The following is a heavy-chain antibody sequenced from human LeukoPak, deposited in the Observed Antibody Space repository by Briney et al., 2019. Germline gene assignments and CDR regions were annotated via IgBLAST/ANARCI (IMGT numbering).Heavy chain of an antibody. J-gene: IGHJ3*02. D-gene: IGHD6-19*01. CDR3: ARDRLRYSSGWPDAFDI. V-gene: IGHV3-21*01. CDR1: GFTFSSYS. Sequence: GGSLRLSCVASGFTFSSYSMNWVRQAPGKGLEWVSSISSSSSYIYYADSVKGRFTISRDNAKNSLYLHMNSLRAEDTAVYYCARDRLRYSSGWPDAFDIWGQGTMVTVSS. CDR2: ISSSSSYI.